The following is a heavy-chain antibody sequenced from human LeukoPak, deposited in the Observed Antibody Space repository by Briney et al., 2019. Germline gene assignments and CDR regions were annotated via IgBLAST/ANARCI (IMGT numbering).Heavy chain of an antibody. D-gene: IGHD5-24*01. Sequence: PGGSLRLSCAASGFTFSDYYMSWIRQAPGKGLEWVSGVGPSGARTYYADSVKGRFTVSRDNSKNMVFLQMNSLRAEDTAIYYCAKDDAYLQYDDWGQGTLVTVSS. CDR2: VGPSGART. J-gene: IGHJ4*02. CDR3: AKDDAYLQYDD. CDR1: GFTFSDYY. V-gene: IGHV3-23*01.